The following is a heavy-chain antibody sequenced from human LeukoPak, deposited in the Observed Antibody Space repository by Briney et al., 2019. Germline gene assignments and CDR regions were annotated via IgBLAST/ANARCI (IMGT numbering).Heavy chain of an antibody. CDR1: GFTFSSYA. Sequence: GGSLRLSCAASGFTFSSYAMNWVRQAPGKGLEWVSTISGSGGSTYYADSVKGRFTISRDNSRNTMYLQMISLRAEDTAVYFCAKSPLAYCSGGTCYLDFDNWGQETLVTVSS. CDR2: ISGSGGST. CDR3: AKSPLAYCSGGTCYLDFDN. V-gene: IGHV3-23*01. J-gene: IGHJ4*02. D-gene: IGHD2-15*01.